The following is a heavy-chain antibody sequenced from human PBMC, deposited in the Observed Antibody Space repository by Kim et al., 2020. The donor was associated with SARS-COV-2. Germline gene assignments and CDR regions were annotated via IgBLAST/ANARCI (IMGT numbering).Heavy chain of an antibody. Sequence: GGSLRLSCAASGFTFSSYSMNWVRQAPGKGLEWVSSISSSSSYIYYADSVKGRFTISRDNAKNSLYLQMNSLRAEDTAVYYCARDLKLTSGDYYGSGGRRSLGYWGQGTLVTVSS. CDR2: ISSSSSYI. D-gene: IGHD3-10*01. J-gene: IGHJ4*02. CDR1: GFTFSSYS. CDR3: ARDLKLTSGDYYGSGGRRSLGY. V-gene: IGHV3-21*04.